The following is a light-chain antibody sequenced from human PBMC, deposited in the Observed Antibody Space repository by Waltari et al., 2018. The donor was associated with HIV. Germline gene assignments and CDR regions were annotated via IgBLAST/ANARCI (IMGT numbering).Light chain of an antibody. J-gene: IGLJ3*02. CDR3: AAWDDSLNSWV. Sequence: QSVLTQPPSASGTPGQRVTIPCSGSSSTIGSNTVNWYQQLPGTAPKLLIYSNNQRPSGVPDRFSGSKSGTSASLAISGLQSEDEADYYCAAWDDSLNSWVFGGGTKLTVL. CDR1: SSTIGSNT. CDR2: SNN. V-gene: IGLV1-44*01.